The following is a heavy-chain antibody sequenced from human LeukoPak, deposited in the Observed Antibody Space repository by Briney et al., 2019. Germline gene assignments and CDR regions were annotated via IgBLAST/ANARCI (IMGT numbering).Heavy chain of an antibody. J-gene: IGHJ5*02. Sequence: GGSLRLSCAASGFTFTTYWMTWVRQAPGKGLEWVANIKQDGTEKYYVDSVKGRFTISRDNAKNSLYLQMNSLRPEDTAIYYCVSGSAGSVVRGVAWAWFDPWGQGTLVTISS. CDR1: GFTFTTYW. CDR2: IKQDGTEK. CDR3: VSGSAGSVVRGVAWAWFDP. D-gene: IGHD3-10*01. V-gene: IGHV3-7*05.